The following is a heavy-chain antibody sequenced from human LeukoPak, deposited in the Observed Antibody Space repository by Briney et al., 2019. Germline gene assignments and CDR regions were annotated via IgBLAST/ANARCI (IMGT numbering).Heavy chain of an antibody. J-gene: IGHJ4*02. Sequence: PSETLSLTCTVSGGSISSYYWSWIRQPAGKGLEWIGRIYTSGSTNYNPSLKSRVTMSVDTSKNQFSLKLSSVTAADTAVCYCAREGEEGVVVPAAIDYWGRGTLVTVSS. CDR2: IYTSGST. D-gene: IGHD2-2*01. CDR3: AREGEEGVVVPAAIDY. V-gene: IGHV4-4*07. CDR1: GGSISSYY.